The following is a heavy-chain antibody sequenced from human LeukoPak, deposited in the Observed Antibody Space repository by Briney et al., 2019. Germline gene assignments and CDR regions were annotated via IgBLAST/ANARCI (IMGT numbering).Heavy chain of an antibody. D-gene: IGHD3-10*01. J-gene: IGHJ4*02. CDR3: ARHYGSGSYYRNAYFDY. V-gene: IGHV4-34*01. CDR1: GGSFSGYY. Sequence: SETLSLTCAVYGGSFSGYYWSWIRQPPGKGLEWIGEINHSGSTNYNPSLKSRVTISVDTSKNQFSLKLSSMTAADTAVYYCARHYGSGSYYRNAYFDYWGQGTLVTVSS. CDR2: INHSGST.